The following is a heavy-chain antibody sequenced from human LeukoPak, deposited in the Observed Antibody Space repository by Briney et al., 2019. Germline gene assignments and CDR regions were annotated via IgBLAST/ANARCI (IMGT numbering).Heavy chain of an antibody. Sequence: SETLSLTCTASGGSISSYYWSWIRQPPGKGLEWIGYIYYSGSTNYNPSLKSRVTISVDTSKNQFSLKLSSVTAAGTAVYYCASLAAAGTSFDPWGQGTLVTVSS. V-gene: IGHV4-59*01. CDR2: IYYSGST. D-gene: IGHD6-13*01. J-gene: IGHJ5*02. CDR3: ASLAAAGTSFDP. CDR1: GGSISSYY.